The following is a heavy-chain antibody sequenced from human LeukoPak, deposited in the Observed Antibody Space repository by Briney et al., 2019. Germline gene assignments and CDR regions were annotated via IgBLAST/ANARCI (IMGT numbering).Heavy chain of an antibody. CDR1: GGSISSYY. CDR3: ASLRQGYYDSSGYYWGAYYYYYYMDV. Sequence: SETLSLTCTVSGGSISSYYWSWIRQPPGKGLEWIGYIYYSGSTNYNPSLKSRVTISVDTSKNQFSLKLSSVTAADTAVYYCASLRQGYYDSSGYYWGAYYYYYYMDVWGKGTTVTVSS. V-gene: IGHV4-59*08. CDR2: IYYSGST. J-gene: IGHJ6*03. D-gene: IGHD3-22*01.